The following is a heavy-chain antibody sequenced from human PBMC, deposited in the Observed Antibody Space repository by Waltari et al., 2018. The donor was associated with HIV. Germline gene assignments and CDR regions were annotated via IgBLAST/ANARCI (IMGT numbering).Heavy chain of an antibody. J-gene: IGHJ4*02. CDR1: GGSFSSYY. Sequence: QVQLQQWGAGLLKPSETLSLTCAVYGGSFSSYYWSWIRQPPGKGLEWIGEINNSRSTNYTPALKSPVTISVAPSKNQFSLKLSPVTAADTAVYYCARKPPGSSLAKDGNYCDYWGQGTLVTVSS. V-gene: IGHV4-34*01. CDR3: ARKPPGSSLAKDGNYCDY. CDR2: INNSRST. D-gene: IGHD6-13*01.